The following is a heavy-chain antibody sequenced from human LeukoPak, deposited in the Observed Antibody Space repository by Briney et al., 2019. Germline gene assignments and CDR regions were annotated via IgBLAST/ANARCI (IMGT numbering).Heavy chain of an antibody. D-gene: IGHD6-13*01. CDR2: ISYDGSNK. Sequence: GRSLRLSCAASGFTFSSYAMHWVRQAPGKGLEWVAVISYDGSNKYYADSVKGRFTISRDNSKNTLYLQMNSLRAEDTAVYYCARERIAAAGRGFDPWGQGTLVTVSS. V-gene: IGHV3-30*04. CDR1: GFTFSSYA. CDR3: ARERIAAAGRGFDP. J-gene: IGHJ5*02.